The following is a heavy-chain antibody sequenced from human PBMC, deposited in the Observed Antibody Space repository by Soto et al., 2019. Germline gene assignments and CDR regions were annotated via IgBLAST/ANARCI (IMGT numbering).Heavy chain of an antibody. D-gene: IGHD2-8*01. J-gene: IGHJ4*02. Sequence: PSETLSLTCTVSGGSISSYYWSLIRQPPGKGLEWIGYIYYSGSTNYNPSLKSRVPISVDTSQNQFSLTLISVTAADTAVYYCARGHCTNGVCYLDYWGQGTLVTVSS. CDR1: GGSISSYY. CDR2: IYYSGST. V-gene: IGHV4-59*01. CDR3: ARGHCTNGVCYLDY.